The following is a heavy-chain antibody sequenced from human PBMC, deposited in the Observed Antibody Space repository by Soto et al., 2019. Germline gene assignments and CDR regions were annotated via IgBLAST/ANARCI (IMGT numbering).Heavy chain of an antibody. CDR1: GFTFRNYP. V-gene: IGHV3-30-3*01. D-gene: IGHD2-15*01. J-gene: IGHJ6*02. CDR2: ISYDGTNQ. CDR3: ARESTLGYYYGLDV. Sequence: QVQLVESGGGVVQPETSLRLSCTVSGFTFRNYPMHWVRQAPGKGLEWVAVISYDGTNQYYTHSVKGRFTISRDNSNNTLHLVMNSLRPEDTAVYYCARESTLGYYYGLDVWGQGTTVTVSS.